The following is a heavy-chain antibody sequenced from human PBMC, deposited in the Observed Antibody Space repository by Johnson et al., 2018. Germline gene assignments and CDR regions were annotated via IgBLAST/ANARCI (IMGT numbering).Heavy chain of an antibody. V-gene: IGHV3-21*01. CDR1: GFTFSNYG. CDR3: AREVYHGYIWGSYRGAFDI. J-gene: IGHJ3*02. D-gene: IGHD3-16*02. Sequence: EVQLVESGGGLVKPGGSLRLSCAASGFTFSNYGMNWVRQAPGKGLEWVSSISGYSSYIYYADSLKGRFTISRDNAKNSLYLQMNSLRAEDTGVYYCAREVYHGYIWGSYRGAFDIGGQGTMVTGSS. CDR2: ISGYSSYI.